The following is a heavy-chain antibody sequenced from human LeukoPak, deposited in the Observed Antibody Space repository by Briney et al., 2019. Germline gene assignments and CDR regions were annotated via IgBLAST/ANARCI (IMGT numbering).Heavy chain of an antibody. CDR3: ARAFLEGMTTGNFDY. CDR2: INHSGST. D-gene: IGHD4-11*01. Sequence: SETLSLTCAVYGGSFSGYYWSWIRQPPGKGLEWIEEINHSGSTNYNPSLKSRVTISVDTSKNQFSLKLSSVTAADTAVCYCARAFLEGMTTGNFDYWGQGTLVTVSS. V-gene: IGHV4-34*01. J-gene: IGHJ4*02. CDR1: GGSFSGYY.